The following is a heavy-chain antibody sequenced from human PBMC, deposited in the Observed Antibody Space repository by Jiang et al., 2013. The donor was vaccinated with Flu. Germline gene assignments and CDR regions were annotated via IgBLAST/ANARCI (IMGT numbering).Heavy chain of an antibody. CDR3: ARGQTGTKLQPADWFDP. Sequence: SGGSISSSNWWSWVRQPPGKGLEWIGEIYHSGEHQLQPSLKSRVTISVDKSKNQFSLKLSSVTAADTAVYYCARGQTGTKLQPADWFDPWGQGTLVTVSS. J-gene: IGHJ5*02. V-gene: IGHV4-4*02. D-gene: IGHD1-7*01. CDR1: GGSISSSNW. CDR2: IYHSGEH.